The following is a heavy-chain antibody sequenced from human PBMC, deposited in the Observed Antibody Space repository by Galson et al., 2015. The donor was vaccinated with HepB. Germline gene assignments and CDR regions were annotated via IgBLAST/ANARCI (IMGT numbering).Heavy chain of an antibody. Sequence: SLRLSCAASGFAFNNAWMTWVRQAPGKGLEWVGRIRSTTDGGTTDYAAPVKGRFTIPRDDSINTLYLQMNSLKTEDTAVYYCSTAQLSAYYYDTRGFYDYFDYWGQGTLVTVSS. D-gene: IGHD3-22*01. J-gene: IGHJ4*02. V-gene: IGHV3-15*01. CDR3: STAQLSAYYYDTRGFYDYFDY. CDR2: IRSTTDGGTT. CDR1: GFAFNNAW.